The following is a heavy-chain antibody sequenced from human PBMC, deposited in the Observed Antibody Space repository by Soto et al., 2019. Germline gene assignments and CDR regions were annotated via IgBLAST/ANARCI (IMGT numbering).Heavy chain of an antibody. CDR1: GGSISSYY. Sequence: SETLSLTCTVSGGSISSYYWSWIRQPPGKGLEWIGYIYYSGSTNYNPSLKSRVTISVDTSKNQFSLKLSSVTAADTAVYYCAREFGDYSTDYYFDYWGQGTLVTVSS. CDR3: AREFGDYSTDYYFDY. J-gene: IGHJ4*02. CDR2: IYYSGST. V-gene: IGHV4-59*08. D-gene: IGHD4-17*01.